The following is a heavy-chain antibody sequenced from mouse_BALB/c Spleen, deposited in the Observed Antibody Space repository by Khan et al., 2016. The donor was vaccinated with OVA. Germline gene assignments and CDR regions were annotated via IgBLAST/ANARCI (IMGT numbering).Heavy chain of an antibody. V-gene: IGHV9-3-1*01. CDR3: ARNGNYWYFDV. CDR1: GYTFTNYG. Sequence: QIQLVQSGPELKKPGETVKISCKASGYTFTNYGMNWVKQAPGKGLKWMGWINTYTGEPTYADDFKGRFAFSLETSASPAYLQIHNLKNEDTATYFCARNGNYWYFDVWGAGTTVTVSS. J-gene: IGHJ1*01. CDR2: INTYTGEP. D-gene: IGHD2-1*01.